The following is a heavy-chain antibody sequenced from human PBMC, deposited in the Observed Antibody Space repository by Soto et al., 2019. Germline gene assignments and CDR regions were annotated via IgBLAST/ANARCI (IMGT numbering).Heavy chain of an antibody. Sequence: SVKVSCKASGYTFTSYYMHWVRQAPGQGLEWMGIINPSGGNTNYAQKLQGRVTMTTDTSTSTAYMELRSLRSDDTAVYYCARDGSEHFDFSYGMDVWGQGTTVTVSS. V-gene: IGHV1-46*01. J-gene: IGHJ6*02. CDR1: GYTFTSYY. CDR2: INPSGGNT. D-gene: IGHD3-9*01. CDR3: ARDGSEHFDFSYGMDV.